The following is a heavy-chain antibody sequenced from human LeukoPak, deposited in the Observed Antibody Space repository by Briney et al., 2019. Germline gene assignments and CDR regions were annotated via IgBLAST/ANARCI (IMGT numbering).Heavy chain of an antibody. Sequence: SETLSLTCTVSGDSISSYYWSWIRQPPGKGLEWIGYIYYSGSTNYNPSLKSRVTISVDTSKNQFSLKLSSVTAADTAVYYCARHDCSGGSCYFDYWGQGTLVTVSS. J-gene: IGHJ4*02. D-gene: IGHD2-15*01. CDR1: GDSISSYY. V-gene: IGHV4-59*08. CDR2: IYYSGST. CDR3: ARHDCSGGSCYFDY.